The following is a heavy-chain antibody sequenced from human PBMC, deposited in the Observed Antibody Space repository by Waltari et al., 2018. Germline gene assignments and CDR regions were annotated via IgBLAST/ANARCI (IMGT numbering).Heavy chain of an antibody. CDR3: ARWLVTENWFDP. Sequence: QVQLVQSGAEVKKPGYSVKVSCKASGGTFSSYAISWVRQAPGEGLVWMGGIIPIFGTASYAQKCQGRVTITTDESTSTAYMELSSLRSEDTAVYYCARWLVTENWFDPWGQGTLVTVSS. CDR1: GGTFSSYA. J-gene: IGHJ5*02. D-gene: IGHD6-6*01. CDR2: IIPIFGTA. V-gene: IGHV1-69*05.